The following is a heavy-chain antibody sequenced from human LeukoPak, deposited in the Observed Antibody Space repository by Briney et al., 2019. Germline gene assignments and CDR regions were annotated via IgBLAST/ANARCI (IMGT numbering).Heavy chain of an antibody. CDR2: ITSVGGTT. CDR3: ATDHPNLRWSFDY. D-gene: IGHD4-23*01. V-gene: IGHV3-23*01. J-gene: IGHJ4*02. Sequence: SGGSLRLSCAGSGFTFSTYAMSWVRRTPGKGLEWVSAITSVGGTTYYADSVKGRFTISRDNSKNTLWLQMNNLRAEDTAVYYCATDHPNLRWSFDYWGQGTLVTVSS. CDR1: GFTFSTYA.